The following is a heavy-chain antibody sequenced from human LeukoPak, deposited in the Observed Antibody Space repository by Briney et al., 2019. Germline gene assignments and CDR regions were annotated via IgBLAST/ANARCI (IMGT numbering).Heavy chain of an antibody. V-gene: IGHV3-9*01. Sequence: PGRSLRLSCAASGFTFDDYAMHWVRQAPGKGLEWVSGISWNSGTTGYADSVKGRFTISRDNAKNSLYLEMNSLRAEDTALYYCAKSIAAAGTTAHDYWGQGTLVTVSS. CDR3: AKSIAAAGTTAHDY. D-gene: IGHD6-13*01. J-gene: IGHJ4*02. CDR1: GFTFDDYA. CDR2: ISWNSGTT.